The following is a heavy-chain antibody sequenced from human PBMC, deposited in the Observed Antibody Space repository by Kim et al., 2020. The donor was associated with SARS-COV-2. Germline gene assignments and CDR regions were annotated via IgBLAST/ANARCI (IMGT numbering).Heavy chain of an antibody. Sequence: GGSLRLSCAASGFTFSSYWMSWVRQAPGKGLEWVANIKQDGSEKYYVDSVKGRFTISRDNAKNSLYLQMNSLRAEDTAVYYCARYCSSTSCHYYYYCGMDVWGQGTTVTVSS. CDR1: GFTFSSYW. CDR3: ARYCSSTSCHYYYYCGMDV. V-gene: IGHV3-7*03. CDR2: IKQDGSEK. D-gene: IGHD2-2*01. J-gene: IGHJ6*02.